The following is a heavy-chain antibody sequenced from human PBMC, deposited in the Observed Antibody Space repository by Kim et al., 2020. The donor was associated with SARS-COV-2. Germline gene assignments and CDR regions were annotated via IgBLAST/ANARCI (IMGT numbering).Heavy chain of an antibody. J-gene: IGHJ5*02. CDR1: GFTFSDYY. CDR3: ARFYYGSGSYLAA. V-gene: IGHV3-11*06. D-gene: IGHD3-10*01. CDR2: ISSSSSYT. Sequence: GGSLRLSCAASGFTFSDYYMSWIRQAPGKGLEWVSYISSSSSYTNYADSVKGRFTISRDNAKNSLYLQMNSLRAEDTAVYYCARFYYGSGSYLAAWGQGTLVTVSS.